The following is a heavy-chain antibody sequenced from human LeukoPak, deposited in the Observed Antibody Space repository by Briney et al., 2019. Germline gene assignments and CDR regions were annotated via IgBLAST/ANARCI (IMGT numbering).Heavy chain of an antibody. CDR1: GFTFSEYN. Sequence: GGSLRLSCEASGFTFSEYNMNWVRQAPGKGLEWVLSITSSSYYIYYADSVKGRFTISRDNAKNSLILQMNSLRAEDTAVYYCTTRAADGLPWGQGTLVTVSS. CDR2: ITSSSYYI. J-gene: IGHJ5*02. CDR3: TTRAADGLP. V-gene: IGHV3-21*01. D-gene: IGHD6-13*01.